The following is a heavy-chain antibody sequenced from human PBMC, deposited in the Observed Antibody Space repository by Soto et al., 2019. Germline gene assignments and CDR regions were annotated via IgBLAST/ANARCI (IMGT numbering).Heavy chain of an antibody. CDR2: IVVGSGNT. V-gene: IGHV1-58*01. J-gene: IGHJ4*02. CDR1: GFTFTSSA. D-gene: IGHD1-1*01. CDR3: ARRLDNTLDF. Sequence: SVKVSCKASGFTFTSSAVQWVRQARGQRLEWIGWIVVGSGNTNYAQKFQERVTITRDMSTSTAYMELSSLKASDTAIYYCARRLDNTLDFWGQGTLVTVSS.